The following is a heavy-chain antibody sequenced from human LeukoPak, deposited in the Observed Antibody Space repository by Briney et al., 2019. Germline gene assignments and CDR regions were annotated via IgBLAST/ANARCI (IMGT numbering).Heavy chain of an antibody. Sequence: PGGSLRLSCAASGFTFSSYSMNWVRQAPGKGLVWVSRINSAGTITNYADSVKGRFTISRDNAKNTLYLQMNSLRVEDTAMYYCVRVRGTARVGYFDYWGQGNLVTVSS. J-gene: IGHJ4*02. CDR2: INSAGTIT. V-gene: IGHV3-74*01. D-gene: IGHD1-26*01. CDR3: VRVRGTARVGYFDY. CDR1: GFTFSSYS.